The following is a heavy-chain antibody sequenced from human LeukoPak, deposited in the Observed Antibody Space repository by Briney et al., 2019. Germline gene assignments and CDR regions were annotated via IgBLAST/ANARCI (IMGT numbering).Heavy chain of an antibody. Sequence: SETLSLTCAVYGGSFSGYYWSWICQPPGKGLEWIGEINHSGSTNYNPSLKSRVTISVDTSKNQFSLKLSSVTAADTAVYYCARVSYYDSSGNRGAFDYWGQGTLVTVSS. D-gene: IGHD3-22*01. CDR3: ARVSYYDSSGNRGAFDY. V-gene: IGHV4-34*01. J-gene: IGHJ4*02. CDR2: INHSGST. CDR1: GGSFSGYY.